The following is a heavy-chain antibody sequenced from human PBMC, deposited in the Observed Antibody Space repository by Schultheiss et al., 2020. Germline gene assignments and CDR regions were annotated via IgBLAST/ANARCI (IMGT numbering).Heavy chain of an antibody. CDR2: IYYSGST. CDR3: ARVWLRGYCGGDCYLGAFDI. J-gene: IGHJ3*02. Sequence: SETLSLTCTVSGGSISSYYWSWIRQPPGKALEWMGNIYYSGSTNYNPSLKSRVTMSVDTSKNQFSLKLSSVTAADTAVYYCARVWLRGYCGGDCYLGAFDIWGQGTMVTVSS. V-gene: IGHV4-59*01. CDR1: GGSISSYY. D-gene: IGHD2-21*02.